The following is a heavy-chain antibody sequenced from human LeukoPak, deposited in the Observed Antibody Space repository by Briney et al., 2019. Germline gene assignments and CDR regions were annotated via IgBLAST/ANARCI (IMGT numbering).Heavy chain of an antibody. D-gene: IGHD3-16*02. CDR3: ATNCVWGSYRLDAFDI. J-gene: IGHJ3*02. Sequence: SETLSLTCTVSGGSISSSSYYCDWIRQPPGKGLEWIGSIYYSGNTYYNPSLKSRATISVDTSKNQCSRKLSSVTAADTAVYYCATNCVWGSYRLDAFDIWGQGTMVTVSS. CDR1: GGSISSSSYY. V-gene: IGHV4-39*01. CDR2: IYYSGNT.